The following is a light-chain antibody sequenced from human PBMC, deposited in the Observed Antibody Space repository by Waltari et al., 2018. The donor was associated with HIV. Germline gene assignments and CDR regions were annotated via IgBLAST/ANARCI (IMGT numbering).Light chain of an antibody. CDR3: LQHDNFPYT. J-gene: IGKJ2*01. CDR2: KAT. Sequence: ETTLTQSPAFMSATPGDKVTLSCKASLDIDDDLNWFQQKPGEPIVVIIQKATTLVPGIPPRFSGSGYGKDVTLTINNFESEDAADYFCLQHDNFPYTFGQGTKLEIK. V-gene: IGKV5-2*01. CDR1: LDIDDD.